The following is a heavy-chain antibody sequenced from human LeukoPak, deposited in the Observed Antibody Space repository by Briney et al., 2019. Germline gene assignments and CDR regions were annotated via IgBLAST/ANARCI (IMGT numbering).Heavy chain of an antibody. CDR2: IYYSGST. J-gene: IGHJ4*02. V-gene: IGHV4-39*01. CDR1: GGSISSSSYY. Sequence: SETLSLTCTVSGGSISSSSYYWGWIRQPPGKGLEWIGSIYYSGSTYYNPSLKSRVTISVDTSKNQFSLKLSSVTAADTAVYYCARGAPGYVSVAGYYFDYWGQGTLVTVSS. D-gene: IGHD6-19*01. CDR3: ARGAPGYVSVAGYYFDY.